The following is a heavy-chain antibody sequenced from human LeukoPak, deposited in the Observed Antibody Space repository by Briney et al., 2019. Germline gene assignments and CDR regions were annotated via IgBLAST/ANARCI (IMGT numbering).Heavy chain of an antibody. V-gene: IGHV1-8*01. D-gene: IGHD6-19*01. CDR1: GYTFTSYD. J-gene: IGHJ6*04. CDR3: ARVMDSSGWYEYYYYYGMDV. CDR2: MNPNSGNT. Sequence: ASVKVSCKASGYTFTSYDINWVRQATGQGLEWMGWMNPNSGNTGYAQKFQGRVTMTRNTSISTAYMELSSLRSEDTAVYYCARVMDSSGWYEYYYYYGMDVWGKGTTVTVSS.